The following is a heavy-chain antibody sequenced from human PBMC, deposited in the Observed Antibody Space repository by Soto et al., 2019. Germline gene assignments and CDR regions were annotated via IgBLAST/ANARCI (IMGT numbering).Heavy chain of an antibody. Sequence: QVQLVQSGAEVKKPGASVKVSCKASGYTFTGYYMHWVRQAPGQGLEWMGWINPNSGGTNYAQKFQGWVTMTRDTSISTAYMELSRLRSDDTAVYYCARDKDYGDHQTSYYYYYGMDVWGQGTTVTVSS. CDR1: GYTFTGYY. V-gene: IGHV1-2*04. CDR3: ARDKDYGDHQTSYYYYYGMDV. D-gene: IGHD4-17*01. CDR2: INPNSGGT. J-gene: IGHJ6*02.